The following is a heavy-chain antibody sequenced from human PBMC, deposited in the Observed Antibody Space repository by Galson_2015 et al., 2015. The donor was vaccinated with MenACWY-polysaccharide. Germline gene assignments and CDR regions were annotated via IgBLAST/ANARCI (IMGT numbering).Heavy chain of an antibody. CDR1: GFTFSSYA. CDR2: IRGSGGST. CDR3: AKSPNLDWFPSDA. J-gene: IGHJ5*02. V-gene: IGHV3-23*01. D-gene: IGHD3/OR15-3a*01. Sequence: SLRLSCAASGFTFSSYAMTWARQAPGRGLAWVSAIRGSGGSTYYADSVKGRFSISRDNSKNTLFLQMNSLRAEDTAVYYCAKSPNLDWFPSDAWGQGTLVTVSS.